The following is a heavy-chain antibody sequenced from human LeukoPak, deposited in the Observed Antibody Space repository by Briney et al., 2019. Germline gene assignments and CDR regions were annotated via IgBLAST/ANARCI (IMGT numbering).Heavy chain of an antibody. Sequence: GGSLRLSCAASGFTFSDYAMHWVRQAPGKGLEWVAVISKDGSDKYHPGSVRGRFTISRDNSKNTIYLQMDSLRAEDTAIYYCAKDYWWNYDYWGQGTLVTVSS. CDR1: GFTFSDYA. CDR3: AKDYWWNYDY. D-gene: IGHD1-7*01. CDR2: ISKDGSDK. V-gene: IGHV3-30-3*01. J-gene: IGHJ4*02.